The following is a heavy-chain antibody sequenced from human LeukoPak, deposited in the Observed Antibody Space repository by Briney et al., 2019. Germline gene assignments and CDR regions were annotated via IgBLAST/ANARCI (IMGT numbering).Heavy chain of an antibody. V-gene: IGHV3-23*01. CDR1: GFTFSSYG. Sequence: GGSLRLSCAASGFTFSSYGMSWVRQAPGKGLEWVSAISGSGGSTYYADSVKGRFTISRDNSKNTLYLQMNSLRAEDTAVYYCARGGRSQDPQTNWDAFDIWGQGTMVTVSS. J-gene: IGHJ3*02. CDR2: ISGSGGST. D-gene: IGHD1-1*01. CDR3: ARGGRSQDPQTNWDAFDI.